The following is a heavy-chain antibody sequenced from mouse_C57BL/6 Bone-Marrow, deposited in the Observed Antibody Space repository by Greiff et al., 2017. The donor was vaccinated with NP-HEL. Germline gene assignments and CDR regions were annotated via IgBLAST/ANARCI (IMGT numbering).Heavy chain of an antibody. D-gene: IGHD2-4*01. CDR1: GFNIKDDY. CDR3: TTDYYDYEGFAY. Sequence: EVKLEESGAELVRPGASVKLSCTASGFNIKDDYMHWVKQRPEQGLEWIGWIDPENGDTEYASKFQGKATITADTSSNTAYLQLSSLTSEDTAVYYCTTDYYDYEGFAYWGQGTLVTVSA. CDR2: IDPENGDT. J-gene: IGHJ3*01. V-gene: IGHV14-4*01.